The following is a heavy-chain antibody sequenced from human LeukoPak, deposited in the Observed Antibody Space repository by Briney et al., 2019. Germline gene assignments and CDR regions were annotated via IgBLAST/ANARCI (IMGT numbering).Heavy chain of an antibody. CDR3: ARADYYGSGSPGAFDI. D-gene: IGHD3-10*01. J-gene: IGHJ3*02. CDR1: GGSFSGYY. V-gene: IGHV4-34*01. Sequence: NTSETLSLTCAVYGGSFSGYYWSWIRQPPGKGLEWIGEINHSGSTNYNPSLKSRVTISVDTSKNQFSLKLSSVTAADTAVYYCARADYYGSGSPGAFDIWGQGTMVTVSS. CDR2: INHSGST.